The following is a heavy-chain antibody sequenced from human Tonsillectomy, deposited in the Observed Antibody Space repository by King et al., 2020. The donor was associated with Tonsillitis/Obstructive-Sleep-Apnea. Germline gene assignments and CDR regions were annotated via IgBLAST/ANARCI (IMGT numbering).Heavy chain of an antibody. V-gene: IGHV1-18*01. CDR1: GYTFISYG. Sequence: QLVQSGAEVKKPGASVKVSCKASGYTFISYGIIWVRQAAGQGLEWMGWISAYNGHTNYAQKLQGRVTMTTDTTTSTSTMGLRSLRSDDTAVYYCARGRMITFGGVIVIPSYYYYYMDGWGKGTTVTVSS. CDR2: ISAYNGHT. J-gene: IGHJ6*03. D-gene: IGHD3-16*02. CDR3: ARGRMITFGGVIVIPSYYYYYMDG.